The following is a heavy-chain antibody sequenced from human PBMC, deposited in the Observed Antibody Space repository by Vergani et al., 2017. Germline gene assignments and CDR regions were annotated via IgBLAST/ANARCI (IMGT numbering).Heavy chain of an antibody. Sequence: QVQLQESGPGLVKPSETLSLTCTVSGGSVSSGSYYWSWIRQPPGKGLEWIGYIYYSGSTNYNPSLKSRVTISVDTSKNQFSLKLSSVTAADTAVYYCARESYSSSWYSPSFDYWGQGTLVTVSS. CDR3: ARESYSSSWYSPSFDY. J-gene: IGHJ4*02. CDR1: GGSVSSGSYY. CDR2: IYYSGST. V-gene: IGHV4-61*01. D-gene: IGHD6-13*01.